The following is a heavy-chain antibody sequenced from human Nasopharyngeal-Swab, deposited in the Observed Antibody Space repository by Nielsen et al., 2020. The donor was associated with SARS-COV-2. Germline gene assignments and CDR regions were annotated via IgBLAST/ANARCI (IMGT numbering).Heavy chain of an antibody. D-gene: IGHD2-15*01. J-gene: IGHJ4*02. CDR1: GFTFSDYY. CDR2: ISSSGSTI. CDR3: ARGGDIVVVVAATDY. Sequence: GESLKISCAASGFTFSDYYMSWIRQAPGKGLEWVSYISSSGSTIYYADSVKGRFTISRDNAKNSLYLQMNSLRAEGTAVYYCARGGDIVVVVAATDYWGQGTLVTVSS. V-gene: IGHV3-11*04.